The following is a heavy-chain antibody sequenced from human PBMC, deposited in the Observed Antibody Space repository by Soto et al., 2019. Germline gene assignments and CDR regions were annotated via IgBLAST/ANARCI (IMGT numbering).Heavy chain of an antibody. V-gene: IGHV4-30-4*01. Sequence: SETLSLTCTVSGGSISSGDYYWIWIRQPPGKGLEWIGYIYYSGSTYYNPSLKSRVTISVDTSKNQFSLKLSSVTAADTAVYYCARSITMVRGASGGMDVWGQGTTVTVSS. CDR2: IYYSGST. J-gene: IGHJ6*02. CDR3: ARSITMVRGASGGMDV. D-gene: IGHD3-10*01. CDR1: GGSISSGDYY.